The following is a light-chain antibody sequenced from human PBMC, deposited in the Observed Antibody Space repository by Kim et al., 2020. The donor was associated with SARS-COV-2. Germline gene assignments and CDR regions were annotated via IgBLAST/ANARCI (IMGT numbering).Light chain of an antibody. Sequence: GQSITISCTGTSSDVGDYNYFSWYRQHPGKAPKLMIYDVTERPSGVSNRFSGSKSGNTASLTISGLQAEDEADYYCSSYTAIGTLVFGGGTQLTVL. CDR3: SSYTAIGTLV. CDR1: SSDVGDYNY. CDR2: DVT. J-gene: IGLJ3*02. V-gene: IGLV2-14*04.